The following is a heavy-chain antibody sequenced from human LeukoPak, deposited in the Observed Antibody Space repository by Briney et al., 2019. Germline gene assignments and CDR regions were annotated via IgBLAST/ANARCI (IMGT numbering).Heavy chain of an antibody. CDR1: GYTFTGYY. CDR3: ARDWVSSGYYYVDY. Sequence: ASVKVSCKASGYTFTGYYMHWVRQAPGQGLEWMGRINPNSGGTNYAQKFQGRVTMTRDTSISTAYMELSRLRSDDTAVYYCARDWVSSGYYYVDYWGQGTLVTVSS. J-gene: IGHJ4*02. CDR2: INPNSGGT. D-gene: IGHD3-22*01. V-gene: IGHV1-2*06.